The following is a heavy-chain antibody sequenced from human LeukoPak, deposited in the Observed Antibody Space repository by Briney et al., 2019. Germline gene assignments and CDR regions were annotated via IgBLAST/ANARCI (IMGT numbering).Heavy chain of an antibody. CDR3: AKDLLGYCSGGSCYSFFDY. V-gene: IGHV3-7*03. J-gene: IGHJ4*02. CDR1: EVTFNNYG. D-gene: IGHD2-15*01. CDR2: IKEDGSER. Sequence: GGSLRLSCAASEVTFNNYGMSWVRQSPGKGLEWVANIKEDGSERYYVDSVKVRFTISRDNAKNSLYLQMNSLRAEDTAVYYCAKDLLGYCSGGSCYSFFDYWGQGTLVTVSS.